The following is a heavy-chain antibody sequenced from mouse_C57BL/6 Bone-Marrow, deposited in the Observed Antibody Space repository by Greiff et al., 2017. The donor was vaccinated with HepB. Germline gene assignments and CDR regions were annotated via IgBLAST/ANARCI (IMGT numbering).Heavy chain of an antibody. J-gene: IGHJ1*03. V-gene: IGHV10-1*01. CDR2: IRSKSNNYAT. CDR3: VRDTTVTRPWYFDV. CDR1: GFSFNTYA. Sequence: EVKLVESGGGLVQPKGSLKLSCAASGFSFNTYAMNWVRQAPGKGLEWVARIRSKSNNYATYYADSVKDRFTISRDDSESMLYLQMNNLKTEDTAMYYCVRDTTVTRPWYFDVWGTGTTVTVSS. D-gene: IGHD1-1*01.